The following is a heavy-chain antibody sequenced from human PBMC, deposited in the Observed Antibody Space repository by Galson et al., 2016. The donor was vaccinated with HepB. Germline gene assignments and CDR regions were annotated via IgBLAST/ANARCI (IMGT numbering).Heavy chain of an antibody. CDR1: GFIFTNFA. CDR3: ASRTISDYSYGMDV. CDR2: ISYGGDNK. J-gene: IGHJ6*02. D-gene: IGHD3-3*01. V-gene: IGHV3-30-3*01. Sequence: SLRLSCAASGFIFTNFALHWVRQAPGKGLEWVAVISYGGDNKFYADSVKGRFTISRDNSKDTLYLQMNSLRVEDTAVYYCASRTISDYSYGMDVWGQGTTVTVSS.